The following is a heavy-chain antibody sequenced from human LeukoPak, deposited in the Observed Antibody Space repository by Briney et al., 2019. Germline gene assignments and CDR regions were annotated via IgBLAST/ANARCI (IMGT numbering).Heavy chain of an antibody. CDR2: IIPIFGTA. J-gene: IGHJ3*02. Sequence: ASVKVSCKASGGTFSSYAISWVRQAPGQGLEWMGGIIPIFGTANYPQKFQGRVTITADESTSTAYKELSSLRSEDTAVYYCARDRAVVVTAYFDAFDIWGQGTMVTVSS. V-gene: IGHV1-69*13. CDR1: GGTFSSYA. CDR3: ARDRAVVVTAYFDAFDI. D-gene: IGHD2-21*02.